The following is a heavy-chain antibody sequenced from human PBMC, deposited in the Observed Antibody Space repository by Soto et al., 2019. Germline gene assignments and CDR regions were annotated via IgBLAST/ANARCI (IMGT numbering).Heavy chain of an antibody. CDR3: ARAAPRYCSGGSCYSGRDY. CDR1: GGSFSGYY. Sequence: QVQLQQWGAGLLKPSETLSLTCAVYGGSFSGYYWSWIRQPPGKGLEWIGEINHSGSTNYNPSLKSRVTISVDTSKNQFSLKLISVTAADTAVYYCARAAPRYCSGGSCYSGRDYWDQGTLVTVSS. J-gene: IGHJ4*02. D-gene: IGHD2-15*01. CDR2: INHSGST. V-gene: IGHV4-34*01.